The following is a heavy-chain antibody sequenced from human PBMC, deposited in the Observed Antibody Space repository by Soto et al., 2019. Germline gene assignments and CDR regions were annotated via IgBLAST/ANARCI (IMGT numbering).Heavy chain of an antibody. D-gene: IGHD3-9*01. J-gene: IGHJ6*02. CDR2: IKQDGSEK. V-gene: IGHV3-7*03. CDR1: GFTFSSYW. Sequence: GGSLRLSCAASGFTFSSYWMSWVRQAPGKGLEWVANIKQDGSEKYYVDSVKGRFTISRDNAKNSLYLQMNSLRAEDTAVYYCAREGSGWLSYYYYYYGMDVWGQGTTVTVSS. CDR3: AREGSGWLSYYYYYYGMDV.